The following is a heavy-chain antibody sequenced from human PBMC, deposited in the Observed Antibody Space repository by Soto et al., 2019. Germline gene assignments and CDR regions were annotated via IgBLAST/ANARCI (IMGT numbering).Heavy chain of an antibody. CDR1: GYTFTSYN. D-gene: IGHD5-12*01. J-gene: IGHJ3*02. CDR2: MNPNSGNT. V-gene: IGHV1-8*01. CDR3: ARASSGYGFDAFDM. Sequence: GASAKVACKASGYTFTSYNGNWARQATGQGLEWMGWMNPNSGNTGYAQKFQGRVTLTRNTSISTAYMEVSSLRSEDTAVYYCARASSGYGFDAFDMWGQGTMVTVSS.